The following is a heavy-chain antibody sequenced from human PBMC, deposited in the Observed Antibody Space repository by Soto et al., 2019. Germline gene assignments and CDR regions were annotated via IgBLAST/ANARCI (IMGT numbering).Heavy chain of an antibody. CDR1: GDSIRSYY. D-gene: IGHD1-20*01. Sequence: PSVTLSLTCSVSGDSIRSYYWTWIRQPPGKGLQWIGYVFHTGNTNYNPSLKSRVTISEDASKNQVSLRLTSVTAADTAVYFCAREQYNWKIWGQGTLVTVSS. CDR3: AREQYNWKI. J-gene: IGHJ4*02. V-gene: IGHV4-59*01. CDR2: VFHTGNT.